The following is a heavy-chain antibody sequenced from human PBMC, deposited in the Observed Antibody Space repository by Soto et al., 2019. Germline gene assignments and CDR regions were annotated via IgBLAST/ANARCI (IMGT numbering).Heavy chain of an antibody. J-gene: IGHJ4*02. Sequence: QVQLQESGPGLVKPSETLSLTCTVSGGSISPYYWSWIRQPPGKGLEWIGFIYYSGTTDYNPSLKCRVTISLDTSQNQFSLKLSSVTAADTAVYYCARQYCSSTSCQRYFDYWGQGTLVTVSS. V-gene: IGHV4-59*01. CDR2: IYYSGTT. D-gene: IGHD2-2*01. CDR3: ARQYCSSTSCQRYFDY. CDR1: GGSISPYY.